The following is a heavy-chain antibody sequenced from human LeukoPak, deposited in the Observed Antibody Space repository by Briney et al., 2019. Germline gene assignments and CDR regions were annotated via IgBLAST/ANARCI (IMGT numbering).Heavy chain of an antibody. CDR1: GYSISSGYY. CDR2: IYHSGST. Sequence: PSETLSLSCSASGYSISSGYYWGWIREPPGKGLQWISTIYHSGSTFYNPSLQSRVTISIDTSNNQFYLRLSSVTAADTAVYYCARAYCSGASCRDAFDIWGQGTMVTVSS. V-gene: IGHV4-38-2*02. D-gene: IGHD2-15*01. J-gene: IGHJ3*02. CDR3: ARAYCSGASCRDAFDI.